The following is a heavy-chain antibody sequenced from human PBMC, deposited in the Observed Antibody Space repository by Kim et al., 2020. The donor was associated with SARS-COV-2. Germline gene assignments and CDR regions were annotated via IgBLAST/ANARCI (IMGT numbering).Heavy chain of an antibody. V-gene: IGHV3-48*03. CDR3: ASDCTNGVCSDYYYYGMDV. CDR2: ISSSGSTI. D-gene: IGHD2-8*01. CDR1: GFTFSSYE. J-gene: IGHJ6*02. Sequence: GGSLRLSCAASGFTFSSYEMNWVRQAPGKGLEWVSYISSSGSTIYYADSVKGRFTISRDNAKNSLYLQMNSLRAEDTAVYYCASDCTNGVCSDYYYYGMDVWGQGTTVTVSS.